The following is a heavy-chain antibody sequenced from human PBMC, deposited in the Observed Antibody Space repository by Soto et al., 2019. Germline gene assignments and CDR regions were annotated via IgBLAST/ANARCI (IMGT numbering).Heavy chain of an antibody. CDR3: ARDHFYYDSSGYRGRYHYYGMDV. Sequence: SVKVSCKASGGTFSSYAISWVRQAPGQGLEWMGGIIPIFGTANYAQKFQGRVTITADESTSTAYMELSSLRSEDTAVYYCARDHFYYDSSGYRGRYHYYGMDVWGQGTTVTVSS. D-gene: IGHD3-22*01. CDR2: IIPIFGTA. CDR1: GGTFSSYA. V-gene: IGHV1-69*13. J-gene: IGHJ6*02.